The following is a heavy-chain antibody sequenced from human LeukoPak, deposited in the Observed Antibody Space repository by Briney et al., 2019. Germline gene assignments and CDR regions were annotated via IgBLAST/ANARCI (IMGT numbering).Heavy chain of an antibody. CDR2: IYYSGST. D-gene: IGHD3-22*01. CDR3: ARAGDYYDSSGYYPFDY. CDR1: GGSISSYY. J-gene: IGHJ4*02. Sequence: SETLSLTCTVSGGSISSYYWRWIRQPPGKGLEWIGYIYYSGSTNYHPSLKSRVTISVDTSKNQFSLKLSSVTAADTAVYYCARAGDYYDSSGYYPFDYWGQGTLVTVSS. V-gene: IGHV4-59*01.